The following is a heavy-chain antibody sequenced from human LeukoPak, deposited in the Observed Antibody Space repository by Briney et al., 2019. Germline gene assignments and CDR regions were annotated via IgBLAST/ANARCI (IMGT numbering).Heavy chain of an antibody. J-gene: IGHJ3*01. V-gene: IGHV4-61*02. Sequence: PSETLSLTCTVSGGSISSGSYYWSWIRQPAGKGLEWIGRIYTSGSTNYNPSLKSRVTISVDTSKNQFSLKLSSVTAADTAVYYCASDSSSPWGQGTMVTVSS. D-gene: IGHD6-6*01. CDR1: GGSISSGSYY. CDR2: IYTSGST. CDR3: ASDSSSP.